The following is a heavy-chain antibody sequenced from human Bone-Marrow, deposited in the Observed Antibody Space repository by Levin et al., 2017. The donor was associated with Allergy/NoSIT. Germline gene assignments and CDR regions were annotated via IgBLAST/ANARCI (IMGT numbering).Heavy chain of an antibody. CDR2: IGTAGDT. CDR3: VKGAPDYYYSGLDV. V-gene: IGHV3-13*01. Sequence: PGGSLRLSCAASGFIFSKFDMHWVRQATGTGLEWVSAIGTAGDTYYQDSVKGRFTISRDNATNSVYLQMDSLRAGDTAVFYCVKGAPDYYYSGLDVWAQGTTVTVSS. CDR1: GFIFSKFD. J-gene: IGHJ6*02.